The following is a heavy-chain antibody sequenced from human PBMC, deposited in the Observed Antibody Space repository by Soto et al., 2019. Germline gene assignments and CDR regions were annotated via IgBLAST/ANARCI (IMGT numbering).Heavy chain of an antibody. J-gene: IGHJ4*02. CDR2: IYWDDDK. D-gene: IGHD6-6*01. Sequence: QITMKESGPPLVKPRQTLTLTCTFSGFSLSTSGVGVGWIRQPPGKALEWLALIYWDDDKRYSPSLNSRLTITKDTSKNQVVLTMTNMDPVDTATYYCAHSRPPRLLDYWGQGTLVTVSS. V-gene: IGHV2-5*02. CDR3: AHSRPPRLLDY. CDR1: GFSLSTSGVG.